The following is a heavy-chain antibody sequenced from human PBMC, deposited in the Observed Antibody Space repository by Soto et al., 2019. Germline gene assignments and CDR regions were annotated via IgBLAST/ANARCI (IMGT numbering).Heavy chain of an antibody. Sequence: SETLSLTCTVSGGSVSSGSYYWSWIRQPPGKGLEWIGYIYYSGSTNYNPSLKSRVTISVDTSKNQFSLKLSSVTAADTAVYYCARWDTAMVMESYGMDVWGQGTTVTVSS. J-gene: IGHJ6*02. D-gene: IGHD5-18*01. V-gene: IGHV4-61*01. CDR3: ARWDTAMVMESYGMDV. CDR1: GGSVSSGSYY. CDR2: IYYSGST.